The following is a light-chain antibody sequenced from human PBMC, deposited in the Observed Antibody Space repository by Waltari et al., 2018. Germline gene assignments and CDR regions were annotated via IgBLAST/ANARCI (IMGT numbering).Light chain of an antibody. CDR2: EDN. V-gene: IGLV6-57*02. J-gene: IGLJ2*01. CDR1: SGSLASND. CDR3: QSYDSSNPVV. Sequence: NFMLTQPHSVSESPGKTVTISCTGSSGSLASNDSQWCQQRPGSAPTTVIYEDNQRPSGVPDRFSGSIDSSSNSASLTISGLKTEDEADYYCQSYDSSNPVVFGGGTKLTVL.